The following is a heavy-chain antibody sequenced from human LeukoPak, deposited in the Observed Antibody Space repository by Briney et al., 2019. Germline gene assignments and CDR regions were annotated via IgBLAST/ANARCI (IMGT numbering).Heavy chain of an antibody. CDR2: ITSSGRTM. V-gene: IGHV3-48*01. Sequence: GGSLRLSCAASGLTFSSYSMSWVRQAPGKGPEWVSYITSSGRTMYYADSVRGRFTISRDNAKNSLYLQMNSLRGEDTAVYYCARVTVDMDHDYWGQGTLVTAYS. CDR1: GLTFSSYS. D-gene: IGHD5-24*01. CDR3: ARVTVDMDHDY. J-gene: IGHJ4*02.